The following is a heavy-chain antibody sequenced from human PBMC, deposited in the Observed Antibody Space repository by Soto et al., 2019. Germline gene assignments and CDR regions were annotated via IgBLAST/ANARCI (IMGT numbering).Heavy chain of an antibody. V-gene: IGHV3-23*01. CDR1: GFTFSNYA. CDR2: TSASGSST. Sequence: GGSLRLSCAASGFTFSNYAMSWVRRAPGKGLEWVSATSASGSSTYYADSVKGRFTISRDNSKNTLYLQMNNLRDEDTAVYYCAKSTFRIGGCDCWGQGALVTVSS. CDR3: AKSTFRIGGCDC. D-gene: IGHD3-16*01. J-gene: IGHJ4*02.